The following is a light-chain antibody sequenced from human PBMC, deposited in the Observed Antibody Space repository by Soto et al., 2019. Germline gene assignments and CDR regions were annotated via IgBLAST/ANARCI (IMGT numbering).Light chain of an antibody. CDR3: LQDHDDSWT. J-gene: IGKJ1*01. Sequence: KVSQSPSSLSASIGDRVTFTCRASQSISTYLNWYEQKPGKAPNLLIYGASNLQSGVPSRFRGSRSGTEFTLTVSSLQPEDFATYYCLQDHDDSWTFAQGTKV. CDR2: GAS. CDR1: QSISTY. V-gene: IGKV1-6*01.